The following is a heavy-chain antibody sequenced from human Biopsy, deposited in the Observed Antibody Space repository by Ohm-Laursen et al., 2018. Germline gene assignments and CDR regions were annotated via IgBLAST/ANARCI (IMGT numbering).Heavy chain of an antibody. Sequence: ASVKVSCKTPGYTFTSYDITWVRQASGQGPEWIGWLNPVSGNSNFGQKFRGRVTVTSDTSISTAYMELSGLTSDDTATYYYGRAVRNQLLTDPWGQGTLVTVTS. D-gene: IGHD1-7*01. CDR3: GRAVRNQLLTDP. CDR2: LNPVSGNS. J-gene: IGHJ5*02. V-gene: IGHV1-8*01. CDR1: GYTFTSYD.